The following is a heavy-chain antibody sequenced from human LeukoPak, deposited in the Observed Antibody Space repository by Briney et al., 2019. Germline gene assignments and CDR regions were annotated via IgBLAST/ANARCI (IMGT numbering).Heavy chain of an antibody. CDR2: INSDGSST. V-gene: IGHV3-74*01. CDR3: ARGEGYNFGPLDY. Sequence: PGGSLRLSCAASGFTFGSYWMHWVRQAPGKGLVWVSRINSDGSSTSYADSVKGRFTISRDNAKNTLYLQMNSLRAEDTAVYYCARGEGYNFGPLDYWGQGTLVTVSS. D-gene: IGHD5-24*01. J-gene: IGHJ4*02. CDR1: GFTFGSYW.